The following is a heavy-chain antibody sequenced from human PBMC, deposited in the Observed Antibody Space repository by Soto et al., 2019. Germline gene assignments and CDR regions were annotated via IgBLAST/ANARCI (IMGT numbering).Heavy chain of an antibody. D-gene: IGHD6-6*01. V-gene: IGHV4-61*01. CDR3: ARDPGGRGSSSAYYYMDV. J-gene: IGHJ6*03. CDR1: GGSVSSGSYY. Sequence: SETLSLTCTVSGGSVSSGSYYWSWIRQPPGKGLEWIGHIYYSGSTNYNPSLKSRVTISVDTSKNQFSLKLSSVTAADTAVYYCARDPGGRGSSSAYYYMDVWGKGTTVTVSS. CDR2: IYYSGST.